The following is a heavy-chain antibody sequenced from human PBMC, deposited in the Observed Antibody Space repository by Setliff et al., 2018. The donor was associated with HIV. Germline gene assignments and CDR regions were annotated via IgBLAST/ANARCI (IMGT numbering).Heavy chain of an antibody. J-gene: IGHJ6*02. D-gene: IGHD2-21*02. Sequence: PSETLSLTCTVSGGSINSGSHYWSWIRQPAGKGLEWIGRFYSSRSNSYNPSLKSRVTISVDTSKNQFSLRLSSVTAADTAVYYCARGVAVTATHAYYYGLDVWGQGTTVTVSS. V-gene: IGHV4-61*02. CDR1: GGSINSGSHY. CDR2: FYSSRSN. CDR3: ARGVAVTATHAYYYGLDV.